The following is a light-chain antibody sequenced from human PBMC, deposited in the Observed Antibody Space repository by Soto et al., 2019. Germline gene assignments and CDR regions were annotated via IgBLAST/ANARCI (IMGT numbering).Light chain of an antibody. V-gene: IGKV1-39*01. CDR2: VAS. CDR1: HNTRGY. CDR3: QQSYSTPWT. Sequence: DIQMTQSPSSLSASVRDRVTITCRASHNTRGYLNWYQQKPGKAPKLLIYVASTLQRGTPSRFSGSGSETDFTITISSLQPEDFATFYCQQSYSTPWTFGQGTQVESK. J-gene: IGKJ1*01.